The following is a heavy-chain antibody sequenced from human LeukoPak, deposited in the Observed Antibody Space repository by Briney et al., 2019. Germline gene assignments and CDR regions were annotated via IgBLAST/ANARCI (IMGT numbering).Heavy chain of an antibody. V-gene: IGHV3-23*01. CDR2: VTCDGVNT. J-gene: IGHJ5*02. Sequence: GGSLRLSCAASGFTFNTYAMSWVRQAPGKGLECVSIVTCDGVNTYYIDSVKGRYTISRDNSKNTLYLLMNSLRAEDTAVYYCAREWGYDSSGYYLHSMARWFDPWGQGTLGT. D-gene: IGHD3-22*01. CDR3: AREWGYDSSGYYLHSMARWFDP. CDR1: GFTFNTYA.